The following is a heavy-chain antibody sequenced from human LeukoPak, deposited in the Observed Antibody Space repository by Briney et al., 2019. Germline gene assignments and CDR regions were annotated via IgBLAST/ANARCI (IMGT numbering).Heavy chain of an antibody. CDR1: GGSISSYY. CDR3: ARGPGSGTYRAFDY. CDR2: VYYSGST. V-gene: IGHV4-59*01. Sequence: SETLSLTCTVSGGSISSYYWSWIRQPPGKGLEWIGYVYYSGSTSYNPSLKSRVTISVDTSKNQFSLKLSSVTAADAAVYYCARGPGSGTYRAFDYWGQGTLVTVSS. D-gene: IGHD1-26*01. J-gene: IGHJ4*02.